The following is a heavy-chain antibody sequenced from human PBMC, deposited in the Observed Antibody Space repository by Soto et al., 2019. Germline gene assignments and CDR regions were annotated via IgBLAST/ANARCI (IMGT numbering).Heavy chain of an antibody. V-gene: IGHV3-30-3*01. CDR2: ISYDGSNK. CDR1: GFTFSSYA. D-gene: IGHD3-16*02. Sequence: GGSLRLSCAASGFTFSSYAMHWVRQAPGKGLEWVAVISYDGSNKYYADSVKGRFTISRDNSKNTLYLQMNSLRAEDTAVYYCASDRAVVAYDYVWGSYLGDGYWGQGTLVTVSS. CDR3: ASDRAVVAYDYVWGSYLGDGY. J-gene: IGHJ4*02.